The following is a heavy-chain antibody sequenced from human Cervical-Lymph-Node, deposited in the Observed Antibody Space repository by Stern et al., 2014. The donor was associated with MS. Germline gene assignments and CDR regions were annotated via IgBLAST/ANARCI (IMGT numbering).Heavy chain of an antibody. CDR3: ASGGPNYDSSGYYYFDF. J-gene: IGHJ4*02. CDR1: GVSISSGGYY. Sequence: QVQLQQSGPGLVKPSQTLSLTCTVSGVSISSGGYYWSWIRQHPGKGLEWIGYIYNSGSTYSHPSLKSRVTISIDTTKNQFSLKLSSVTAADTAVYHCASGGPNYDSSGYYYFDFWGQGTLVTVSS. V-gene: IGHV4-31*03. D-gene: IGHD3-22*01. CDR2: IYNSGST.